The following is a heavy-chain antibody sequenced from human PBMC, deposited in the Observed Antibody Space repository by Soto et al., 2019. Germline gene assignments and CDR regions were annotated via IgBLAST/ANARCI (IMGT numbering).Heavy chain of an antibody. J-gene: IGHJ6*02. Sequence: ASVKVSCKASGYTFTSDDINWVRQATGQGREGMGWMNPNSGNTGYAQKFQGRVTMTRDTSISTAYMELSSLRCEDTAVYYCARQGEPSGSTYVMHVWGQGPILAVYS. D-gene: IGHD3-10*01. CDR2: MNPNSGNT. CDR3: ARQGEPSGSTYVMHV. CDR1: GYTFTSDD. V-gene: IGHV1-8*01.